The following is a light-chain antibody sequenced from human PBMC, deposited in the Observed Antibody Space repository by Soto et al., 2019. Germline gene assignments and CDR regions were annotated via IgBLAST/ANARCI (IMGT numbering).Light chain of an antibody. CDR2: VAS. CDR3: QQSASTPQT. V-gene: IGKV1-39*01. Sequence: EIQMTESPSSLSASVGDRVTITCRASQSVGTYVSWYQQKEGKAPKLLINVASTLQSGVASTFSGSGSGADFTLAISSLQPEDFATYYCQQSASTPQTFGGGTKVDIK. J-gene: IGKJ4*01. CDR1: QSVGTY.